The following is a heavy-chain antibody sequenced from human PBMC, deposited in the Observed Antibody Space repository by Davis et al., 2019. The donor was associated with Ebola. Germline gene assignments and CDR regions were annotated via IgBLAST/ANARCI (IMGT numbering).Heavy chain of an antibody. Sequence: AASVTVSCQASGYTLTSYDINWVRQATGQGLEWMGWMNPNSGNTGYAQKFQGRVTMTRDTSVSTAYMELSSLGSEDTAVYYCARGSGSGWYNFDYWGPGTLVTVSS. CDR1: GYTLTSYD. J-gene: IGHJ4*02. CDR2: MNPNSGNT. D-gene: IGHD6-19*01. V-gene: IGHV1-8*01. CDR3: ARGSGSGWYNFDY.